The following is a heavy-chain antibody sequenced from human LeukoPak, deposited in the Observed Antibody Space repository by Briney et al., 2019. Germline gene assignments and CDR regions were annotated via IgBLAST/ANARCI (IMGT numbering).Heavy chain of an antibody. D-gene: IGHD3-10*01. CDR1: GYSFTSYW. CDR2: IYPGDSAT. J-gene: IGHJ3*02. CDR3: ARRYYGSGSYYNIDAFDI. V-gene: IGHV5-51*01. Sequence: GESLKISRKGSGYSFTSYWIGWVRKMPGKGLEWMGIIYPGDSATRYSPSLQGHVTISADKSISTAYLQWSSLKASDTAMYYCARRYYGSGSYYNIDAFDIWGQGTMVTVSS.